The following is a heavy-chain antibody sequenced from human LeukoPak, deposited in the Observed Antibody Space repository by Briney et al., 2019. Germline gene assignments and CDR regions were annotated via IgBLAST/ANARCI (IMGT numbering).Heavy chain of an antibody. Sequence: PGGSLRLSCAGSGFSVSNYYMSWVRQAPGKGLEWVSLIRDSGETFYADSVKGRFTISRDNSKNTMYLQMNRLRVEDTAVYFCARDRAVTQDWVEFDPWGKGTLVTVSS. CDR1: GFSVSNYY. D-gene: IGHD4-17*01. V-gene: IGHV3-66*03. CDR3: ARDRAVTQDWVEFDP. J-gene: IGHJ5*02. CDR2: IRDSGET.